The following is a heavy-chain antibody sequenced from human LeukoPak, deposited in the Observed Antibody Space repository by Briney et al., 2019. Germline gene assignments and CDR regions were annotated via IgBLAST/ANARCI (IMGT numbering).Heavy chain of an antibody. CDR1: AGSISSGGYY. D-gene: IGHD2-2*01. V-gene: IGHV4-31*03. CDR3: ASGGAYCSSTSCYAFDY. CDR2: IYYSGST. Sequence: SQTLSLTCTVSAGSISSGGYYWSWIRQHPGKGLEWIGYIYYSGSTYYNPSLKSRVTISVDTSKNQFSLKLSSVTAADTAVYYCASGGAYCSSTSCYAFDYWGQGTLVTVSS. J-gene: IGHJ4*02.